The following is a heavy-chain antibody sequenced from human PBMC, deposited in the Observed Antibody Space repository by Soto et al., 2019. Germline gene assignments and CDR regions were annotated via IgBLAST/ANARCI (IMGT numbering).Heavy chain of an antibody. D-gene: IGHD5-18*01. CDR3: ATGGRGYSSAPRFYFEF. CDR2: IIPIFGTA. V-gene: IGHV1-69*12. Sequence: QVQLVQSGAEVKKPGSSVKVTCKASGGTFSSNAISWVRQAPGQGLEWMGGIIPIFGTAHYAQKIQGRVTITADESTCTAPMELSSLNSEDMAVYYCATGGRGYSSAPRFYFEFWGQGKLVTVPS. CDR1: GGTFSSNA. J-gene: IGHJ4*02.